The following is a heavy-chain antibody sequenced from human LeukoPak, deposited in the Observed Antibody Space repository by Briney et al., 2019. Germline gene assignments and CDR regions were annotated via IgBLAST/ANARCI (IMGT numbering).Heavy chain of an antibody. CDR2: IYYSGST. V-gene: IGHV4-59*08. Sequence: SETLSLTCTVSGGSISSYYWSWIRQPPGKGLEWIGYIYYSGSTNYSPSLKSRVTISVDTSKNQFSLKLSSVTAADTAVYYCARQKYGSGSYYVFDYWGQGTLVTVSS. J-gene: IGHJ4*02. D-gene: IGHD3-10*01. CDR1: GGSISSYY. CDR3: ARQKYGSGSYYVFDY.